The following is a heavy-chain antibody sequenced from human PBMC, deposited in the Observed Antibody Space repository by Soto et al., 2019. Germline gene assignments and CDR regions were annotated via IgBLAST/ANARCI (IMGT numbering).Heavy chain of an antibody. V-gene: IGHV1-58*01. D-gene: IGHD3-16*01. CDR3: AASYTSASVSDF. CDR1: GFTFTTFA. Sequence: QMRLVQSGPEVKKPGTSVKVSCKASGFTFTTFAVQWVRQARGKRLEGMGWIVIGSGNTNFAQKFQERVSITRDMSTTTAYIDMISLTYEDTAVYYCAASYTSASVSDFWGQGTLVTVSS. CDR2: IVIGSGNT. J-gene: IGHJ4*02.